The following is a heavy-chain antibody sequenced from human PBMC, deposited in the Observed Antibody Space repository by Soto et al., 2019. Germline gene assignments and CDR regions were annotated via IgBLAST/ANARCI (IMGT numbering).Heavy chain of an antibody. D-gene: IGHD3-9*01. Sequence: GGSLRLSCADSGFTFSSYAMSWVRQAPGKGLEWVSAISGSGGSTYYADSVKGRSTISRDNSKNTLYLQMNSLRAEDTAVYYCAKGLYDILTKVDYWGQGTLVTVSS. CDR3: AKGLYDILTKVDY. J-gene: IGHJ4*02. CDR1: GFTFSSYA. CDR2: ISGSGGST. V-gene: IGHV3-23*01.